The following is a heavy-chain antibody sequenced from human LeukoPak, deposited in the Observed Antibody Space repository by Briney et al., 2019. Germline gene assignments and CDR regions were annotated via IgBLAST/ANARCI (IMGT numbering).Heavy chain of an antibody. CDR2: IYSGGST. CDR1: GLTVSSNY. Sequence: GGSLRLSCAASGLTVSSNYMSWVRQAPGKGLEWVSVIYSGGSTYYADSVKGRFTISRDNSKNTLYLQMNSLRAEDTAVYYCARVLSRGYSGYDLRNYYYYMDVWGKGTTVTVSS. CDR3: ARVLSRGYSGYDLRNYYYYMDV. D-gene: IGHD5-12*01. V-gene: IGHV3-53*01. J-gene: IGHJ6*03.